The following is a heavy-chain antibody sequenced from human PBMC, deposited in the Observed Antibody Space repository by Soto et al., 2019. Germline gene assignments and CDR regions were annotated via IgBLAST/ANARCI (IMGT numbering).Heavy chain of an antibody. J-gene: IGHJ4*02. V-gene: IGHV4-31*03. Sequence: SETLSLTCTVSGGSISSGGYYWSWIRQHPGKGLEWIGYIYYSGSTYYNPSLKSRVTISVDTSKNQFSLKLSSVTAADTAVYYCARVEAPYSSSSGIDYWGQGTLVTVS. D-gene: IGHD6-6*01. CDR1: GGSISSGGYY. CDR3: ARVEAPYSSSSGIDY. CDR2: IYYSGST.